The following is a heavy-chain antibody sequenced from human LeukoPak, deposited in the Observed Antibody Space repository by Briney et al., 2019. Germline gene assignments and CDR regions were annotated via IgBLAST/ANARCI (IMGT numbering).Heavy chain of an antibody. CDR1: GGTFSSYA. CDR2: IIPISGTA. D-gene: IGHD6-13*01. J-gene: IGHJ4*02. V-gene: IGHV1-69*13. CDR3: ARDKAAAGLGPFDY. Sequence: SVKVSCKASGGTFSSYAISWVRQAPGQGLEWMGGIIPISGTANYAQKFQGRVTITADESTSTAYMELSSLRSEDTAVYYCARDKAAAGLGPFDYWGQGTLVTVSS.